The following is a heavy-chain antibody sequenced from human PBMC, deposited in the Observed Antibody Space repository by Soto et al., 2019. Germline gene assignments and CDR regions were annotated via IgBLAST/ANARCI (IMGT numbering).Heavy chain of an antibody. J-gene: IGHJ4*02. CDR1: GFTFYSYD. Sequence: EVQLLESGGGLVQPGGSLTLSCAASGFTFYSYDMTWVRQAPGKGLEWVSTISGSGGSTYYADSVKGRFTISRDNSKNTLYLQMNSLRAEDTAVYYCAKAYYYDSSGYSGWGQGTLVTVSS. D-gene: IGHD3-22*01. CDR3: AKAYYYDSSGYSG. CDR2: ISGSGGST. V-gene: IGHV3-23*01.